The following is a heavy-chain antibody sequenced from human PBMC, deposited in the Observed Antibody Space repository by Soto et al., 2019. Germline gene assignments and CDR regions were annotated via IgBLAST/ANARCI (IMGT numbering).Heavy chain of an antibody. J-gene: IGHJ4*02. CDR2: ISGSGGST. CDR3: AKGGGSVYSSIDY. CDR1: GFTFSSCA. Sequence: PGGSLRLSCAASGFTFSSCAVSWVRQAPGKGLEWVSAISGSGGSTFYADSVKGRFTISRDNSKNTLYLQMNSLRADDTAVYCCAKGGGSVYSSIDYWGQGTPVTVSS. D-gene: IGHD3-3*01. V-gene: IGHV3-23*01.